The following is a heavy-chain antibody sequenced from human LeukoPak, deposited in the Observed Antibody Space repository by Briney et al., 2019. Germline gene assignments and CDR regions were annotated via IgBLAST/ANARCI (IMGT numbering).Heavy chain of an antibody. CDR3: ASLVRGAFDI. CDR2: IIPIFGTA. Sequence: SVKVSCKASGGTFSSYAISWVRQAPGQGLEWMGRIIPIFGTANYAQKFQGRVTITTDKSTSTAYMELSSLRSEDTAVYYCASLVRGAFDIWGQGTMVTVSS. D-gene: IGHD6-13*01. J-gene: IGHJ3*02. CDR1: GGTFSSYA. V-gene: IGHV1-69*05.